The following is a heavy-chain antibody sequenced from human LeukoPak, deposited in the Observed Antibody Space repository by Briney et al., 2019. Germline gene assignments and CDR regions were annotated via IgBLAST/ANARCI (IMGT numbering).Heavy chain of an antibody. Sequence: SETLSLTCAVYGGSFSGYYWSWIRQPPGKGLEWIGEINHSGGTNYNPSLKSRVTISVDTSKNQFTLKLSSVTAADTAVYYCARHKMGDYVWGSYPYIDYWGQGTLVTVSS. CDR3: ARHKMGDYVWGSYPYIDY. CDR2: INHSGGT. V-gene: IGHV4-34*01. CDR1: GGSFSGYY. J-gene: IGHJ4*02. D-gene: IGHD3-16*02.